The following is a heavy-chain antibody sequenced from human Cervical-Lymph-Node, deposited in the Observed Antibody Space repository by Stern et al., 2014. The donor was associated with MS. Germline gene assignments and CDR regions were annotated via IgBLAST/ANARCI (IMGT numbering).Heavy chain of an antibody. V-gene: IGHV3-74*03. J-gene: IGHJ3*02. CDR1: GFSFSRYW. CDR2: INSDGITT. Sequence: VPLLESGGGLVQPGTSLRLSCEGSGFSFSRYWMHLVRQAPGQGLVWVSRINSDGITTTYADSVKGRFTISRDNAKNTVYLEMDSLRAEDTAVYYCVREYYGSGSFDIWGQGTKVPVS. CDR3: VREYYGSGSFDI. D-gene: IGHD3-10*01.